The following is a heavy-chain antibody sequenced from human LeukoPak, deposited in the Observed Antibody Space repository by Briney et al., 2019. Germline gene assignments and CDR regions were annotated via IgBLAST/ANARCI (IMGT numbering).Heavy chain of an antibody. Sequence: SETLSLTCAVSGASISSSNWWSWVRQSPEKGLEWIGEIYHSGSTNYNPSLKSRVTMSVDKSKNQFSLNLNSVTAADTAMYYCGRDQNSSGCGDWGQGTLVTVSS. CDR3: GRDQNSSGCGD. J-gene: IGHJ1*01. CDR1: GASISSSNW. V-gene: IGHV4-4*02. CDR2: IYHSGST. D-gene: IGHD6-19*01.